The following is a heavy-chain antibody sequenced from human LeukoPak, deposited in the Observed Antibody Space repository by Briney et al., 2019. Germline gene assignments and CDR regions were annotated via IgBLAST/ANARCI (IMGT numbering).Heavy chain of an antibody. CDR2: IIPIFGIA. CDR1: GGTFSSYA. CDR3: ARESTVTTSGDRAFDI. D-gene: IGHD4-17*01. Sequence: SVKVSCKASGGTFSSYAISWVRQAPGQGLEWMGRIIPIFGIANYAQKFQGRVTITADKSTSAAYMELSSLRSEDTAVYYCARESTVTTSGDRAFDIWGQGTMVTVSS. J-gene: IGHJ3*02. V-gene: IGHV1-69*04.